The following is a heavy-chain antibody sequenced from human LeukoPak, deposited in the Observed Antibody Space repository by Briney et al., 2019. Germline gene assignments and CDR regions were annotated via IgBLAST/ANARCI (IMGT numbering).Heavy chain of an antibody. CDR1: GFSFSTQR. J-gene: IGHJ4*02. CDR3: ARGTAGYHSSYFDY. D-gene: IGHD3-16*02. CDR2: INSDGSAT. Sequence: PGGSLRLSCAASGFSFSTQRMHWVRQAPGKGLVWVSRINSDGSATAYADSVKGRFTISRDNAENTLYLQMNSLRAEDTAVYYCARGTAGYHSSYFDYWGQGTLVTVSS. V-gene: IGHV3-74*01.